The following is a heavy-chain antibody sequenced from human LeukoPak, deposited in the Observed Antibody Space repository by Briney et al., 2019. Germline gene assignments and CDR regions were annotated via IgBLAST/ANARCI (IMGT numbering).Heavy chain of an antibody. CDR2: IIPIFGTA. V-gene: IGHV1-69*05. D-gene: IGHD7-27*01. CDR1: GYTFTSYD. J-gene: IGHJ4*02. CDR3: ARGFFTGAFDY. Sequence: SVKVSCKASGYTFTSYDISWVRQAPGQGLEWMGGIIPIFGTANYAQKFQGRVTITTDESTSTAYMELSSLRSKDTAVYYCARGFFTGAFDYWGQGTLVTVSS.